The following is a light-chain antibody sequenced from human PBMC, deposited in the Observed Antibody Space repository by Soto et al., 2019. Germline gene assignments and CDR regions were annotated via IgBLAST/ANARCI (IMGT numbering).Light chain of an antibody. Sequence: DIQMTQSPSSLSASVGDRVTITCRASQSVRSYLNWYQQKPGEAPKRLIYAASSLQSGVPSRFSGSGSGTDFTLTISSLQPEDCATYYCQQTLSVPRTFGLGTKVDIK. CDR1: QSVRSY. V-gene: IGKV1-39*01. CDR2: AAS. J-gene: IGKJ1*01. CDR3: QQTLSVPRT.